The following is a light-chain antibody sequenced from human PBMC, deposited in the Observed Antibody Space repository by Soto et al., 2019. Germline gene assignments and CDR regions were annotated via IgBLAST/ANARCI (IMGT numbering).Light chain of an antibody. CDR2: EVS. Sequence: QSALTQPASVSGSPGQSTTISCTGTSSDVGGYNYVSWYQQHPGKAPKLMIYEVSNRPSGVSNRFSGSKSGNTASLTISGLQAEDEADYYCSSYTSSSTLEGVFGTGTKVTV. V-gene: IGLV2-14*01. CDR3: SSYTSSSTLEGV. J-gene: IGLJ1*01. CDR1: SSDVGGYNY.